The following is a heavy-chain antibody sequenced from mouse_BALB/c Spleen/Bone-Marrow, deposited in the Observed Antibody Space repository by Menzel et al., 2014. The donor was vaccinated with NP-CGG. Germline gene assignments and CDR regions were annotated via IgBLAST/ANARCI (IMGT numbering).Heavy chain of an antibody. Sequence: QVQLQQSGAELVKPGASVKLSCKASGYTFTSYYMYWVKQRPGQGLEWIGEINPSNGVTNFNEKFKSKATLTVDKSSSTAYMQLSSLTSEDSAVYYCTRGGWLAMDYWGQGTSVTVSS. J-gene: IGHJ4*01. D-gene: IGHD2-3*01. CDR2: INPSNGVT. CDR3: TRGGWLAMDY. CDR1: GYTFTSYY. V-gene: IGHV1S81*02.